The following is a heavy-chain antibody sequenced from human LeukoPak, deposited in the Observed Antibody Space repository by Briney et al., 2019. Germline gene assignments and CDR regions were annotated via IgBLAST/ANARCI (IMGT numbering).Heavy chain of an antibody. J-gene: IGHJ4*02. CDR1: GASFSGYY. CDR3: ARGGYSYGFIVLQPYYFDY. CDR2: INHSGST. D-gene: IGHD5-18*01. Sequence: PSETLSLTCAVYGASFSGYYWSWIRQPPGKGLELVGEINHSGSTNYNPSLKSRVTISVYTSKNKISLKLISVTAADAAVYYCARGGYSYGFIVLQPYYFDYWGQGTLVIVAS. V-gene: IGHV4-34*01.